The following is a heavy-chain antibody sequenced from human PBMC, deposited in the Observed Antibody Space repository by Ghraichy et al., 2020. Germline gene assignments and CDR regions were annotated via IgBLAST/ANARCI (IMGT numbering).Heavy chain of an antibody. V-gene: IGHV3-30*04. Sequence: GGSLRLSCAASGFTFSSYAMHWVRQAPGKGLEWVAVISYDGSNKYYADSVKGRFTISRDNSKNTRDLQMNSLRAEDTAGYYWARDRGSPGGFDPGGQGTRGT. CDR1: GFTFSSYA. D-gene: IGHD3-10*01. CDR2: ISYDGSNK. CDR3: ARDRGSPGGFDP. J-gene: IGHJ5*02.